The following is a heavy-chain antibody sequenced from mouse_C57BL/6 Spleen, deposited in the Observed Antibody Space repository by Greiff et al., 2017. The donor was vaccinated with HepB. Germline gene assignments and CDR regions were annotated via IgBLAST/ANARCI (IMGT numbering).Heavy chain of an antibody. D-gene: IGHD1-1*01. J-gene: IGHJ1*03. CDR1: GYTFTSYW. V-gene: IGHV1-50*01. CDR2: IDPSDSYT. Sequence: VQLQQPGAELVKPGASVKLSCKASGYTFTSYWMQWVKQRPGQGLEWIGEIDPSDSYTNYNQKFKGKATLTVDTSSSTAYMQLSSLTSEDSAVYYCARGIYYDGSSHWYFDVWGTGTTVTVSS. CDR3: ARGIYYDGSSHWYFDV.